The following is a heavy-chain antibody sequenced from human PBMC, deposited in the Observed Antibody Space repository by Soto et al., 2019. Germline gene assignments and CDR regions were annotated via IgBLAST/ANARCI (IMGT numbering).Heavy chain of an antibody. CDR3: AAGGGLPRYY. CDR1: GGSISTGGYY. J-gene: IGHJ4*02. Sequence: PSETLSLTCTVSGGSISTGGYYWNWIRQHPGKGLEWIGYFYYSGSTYYNPSLKSRVTISVNTSKNQFSLKLSSVTAADTAVYYCAAGGGLPRYYWGQGTLVTVSS. CDR2: FYYSGST. V-gene: IGHV4-31*03. D-gene: IGHD5-12*01.